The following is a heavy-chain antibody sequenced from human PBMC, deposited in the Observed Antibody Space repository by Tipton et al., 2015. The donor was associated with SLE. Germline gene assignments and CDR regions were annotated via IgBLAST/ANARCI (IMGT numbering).Heavy chain of an antibody. CDR2: IRYDGSTI. CDR1: GFTFSSYG. Sequence: GSLRLSCAASGFTFSSYGMHWVRQAPGKGLEWVAFIRYDGSTIYYADSVKGRFTISRDNAKNSLYLQMNSLRAEDTAVYYCARVSSGWFCDYWGQGTLVTVSS. CDR3: ARVSSGWFCDY. J-gene: IGHJ4*02. V-gene: IGHV3-30*02. D-gene: IGHD6-19*01.